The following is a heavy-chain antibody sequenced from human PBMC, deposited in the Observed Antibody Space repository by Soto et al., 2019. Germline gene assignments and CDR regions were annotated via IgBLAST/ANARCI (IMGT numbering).Heavy chain of an antibody. D-gene: IGHD1-7*01. V-gene: IGHV3-33*01. J-gene: IGHJ3*02. Sequence: PGGSLRLSCAASGFTFSSYGMHWVRQAPGKGLEWVAVIWYDGSNKYYADSVKGRFTISRDNSKNTLYLQMNSLRAEDTAVYYCAREDNWNYGAAFDIWGQGTMVTVSS. CDR3: AREDNWNYGAAFDI. CDR2: IWYDGSNK. CDR1: GFTFSSYG.